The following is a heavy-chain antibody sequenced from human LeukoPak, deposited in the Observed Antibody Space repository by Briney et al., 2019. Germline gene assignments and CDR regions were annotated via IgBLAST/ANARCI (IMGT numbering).Heavy chain of an antibody. D-gene: IGHD3-10*01. J-gene: IGHJ4*02. CDR3: AKDLGYYYGSGYSD. CDR2: ISGSVGNT. Sequence: GGSLRLSCAASGFTFSNYAMSWVRQAPEKGLEWVSAISGSVGNTFYTDSVKGRFTISRDNSKHTLYLQMNSLRAEDTAVYYCAKDLGYYYGSGYSDWGQGTLVTVSS. V-gene: IGHV3-23*01. CDR1: GFTFSNYA.